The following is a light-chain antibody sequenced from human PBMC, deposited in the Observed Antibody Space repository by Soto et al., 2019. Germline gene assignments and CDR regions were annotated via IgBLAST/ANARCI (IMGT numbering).Light chain of an antibody. CDR3: QQYGSSRT. V-gene: IGKV3-20*01. CDR2: GAS. CDR1: QSVSSSY. J-gene: IGKJ1*01. Sequence: EIVLPQSPGTLSLSPGARATLSCRASQSVSSSYLAWYQQKPGQAPRLLIYGASSRATGIPDRFSGSGSGTDFTLTISRLEPEDFAVYYCQQYGSSRTVGQGTKVDIK.